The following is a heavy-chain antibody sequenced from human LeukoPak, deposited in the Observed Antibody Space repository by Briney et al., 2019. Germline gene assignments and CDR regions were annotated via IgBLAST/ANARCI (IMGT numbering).Heavy chain of an antibody. Sequence: GGSLRLSCAASGFTFSSYAMSWVRQAPGKGLEWVSAISGSGGSTYYADSVKGRFTISRDNSKNTLYLQMNSLRAEDTAVYYCARGERYYDFWSGYSSGGYYYMDVWGKGTTVTVSS. D-gene: IGHD3-3*01. J-gene: IGHJ6*03. CDR1: GFTFSSYA. V-gene: IGHV3-23*01. CDR3: ARGERYYDFWSGYSSGGYYYMDV. CDR2: ISGSGGST.